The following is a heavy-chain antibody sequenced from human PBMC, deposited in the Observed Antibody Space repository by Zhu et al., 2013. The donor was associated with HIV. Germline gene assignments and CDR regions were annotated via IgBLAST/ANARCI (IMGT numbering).Heavy chain of an antibody. V-gene: IGHV1-69*12. J-gene: IGHJ6*02. CDR1: GGTFSSYA. D-gene: IGHD3-3*01. CDR2: IIPIFGTA. CDR3: ASGVLRFLERYVDSTLGYYYGMDV. Sequence: QVQLVQSGAEVKKPGSSVKVSCKASGGTFSSYAISWVRQAPGQGLEWMGGIIPIFGTANYAQKFQGRVTITADESTSTAYMELSSLRSEDTAVYYCASGVLRFLERYVDSTLGYYYGMDVWGQGTTVTVSS.